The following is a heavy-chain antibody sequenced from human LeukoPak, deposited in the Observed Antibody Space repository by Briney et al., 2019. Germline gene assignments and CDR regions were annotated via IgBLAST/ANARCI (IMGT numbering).Heavy chain of an antibody. J-gene: IGHJ4*02. CDR2: IYYSGST. V-gene: IGHV4-59*12. D-gene: IGHD3-22*01. Sequence: SETLSLTCTVSGGSISSYYWSWIRQPPGKGLEWIGYIYYSGSTYYNPSLKSRVTISVDTSKNQFSLKLSSVTAADTAVYYCARDRGAMIVVDWGQGTLVTVSS. CDR1: GGSISSYY. CDR3: ARDRGAMIVVD.